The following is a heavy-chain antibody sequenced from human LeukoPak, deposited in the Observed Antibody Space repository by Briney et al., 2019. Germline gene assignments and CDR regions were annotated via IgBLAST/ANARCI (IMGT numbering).Heavy chain of an antibody. J-gene: IGHJ4*02. Sequence: NSSETLSLTCTVSGGSISSSRYYWSWIRQSPGKGLEWIGRIYTSGSTNYNPSLKSRVTISVDTSKNQFSLKLSSVTAADTAVYYCARENSGSYFRLDYWGQGTLVTVSS. CDR2: IYTSGST. CDR3: ARENSGSYFRLDY. V-gene: IGHV4-61*02. CDR1: GGSISSSRYY. D-gene: IGHD1-26*01.